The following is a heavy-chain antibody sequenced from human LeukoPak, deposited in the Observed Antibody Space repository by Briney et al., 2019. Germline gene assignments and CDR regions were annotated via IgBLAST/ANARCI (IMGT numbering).Heavy chain of an antibody. D-gene: IGHD5-18*01. Sequence: PGGSLRLSCAASGLTFSSYEMNWVRQAPGKGLQWVSYISSSGSTIYYADSVKGRFTISRDNAKNSLYLQMNSLRAEDTAVYYCAQIYTYGSSQFDYWGQGTLVTVSS. V-gene: IGHV3-48*03. CDR2: ISSSGSTI. CDR3: AQIYTYGSSQFDY. J-gene: IGHJ4*02. CDR1: GLTFSSYE.